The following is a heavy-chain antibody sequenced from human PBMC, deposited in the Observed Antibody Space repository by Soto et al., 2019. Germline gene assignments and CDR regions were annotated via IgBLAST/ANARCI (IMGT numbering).Heavy chain of an antibody. Sequence: QVQLVQSGAEVKKPGASVKVSCKASGYTFTSYDINWVRQATGQGLEWMGWMNPSSGNTGYAQKFQGRVTMTRNTSISTAYMALSSLRSEDTAVYYCASPARNYDFWSGYSFDIWGQGTMVTVSS. CDR3: ASPARNYDFWSGYSFDI. D-gene: IGHD3-3*01. CDR1: GYTFTSYD. J-gene: IGHJ3*02. V-gene: IGHV1-8*01. CDR2: MNPSSGNT.